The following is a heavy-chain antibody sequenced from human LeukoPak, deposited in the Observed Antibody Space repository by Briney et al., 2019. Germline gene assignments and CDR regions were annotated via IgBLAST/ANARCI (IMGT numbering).Heavy chain of an antibody. D-gene: IGHD5-18*01. CDR2: INPNSGGT. V-gene: IGHV1-2*02. CDR1: GYTFTGYY. Sequence: ASVKVSCKASGYTFTGYYMHWVRQAPGQGLEWMGWINPNSGGTNYAQKFQGRVTITRDTSITTAYMELSRLTSDDTAVYYCARTRGGYSYGYPGCFQHWGQGTLVTVSS. J-gene: IGHJ1*01. CDR3: ARTRGGYSYGYPGCFQH.